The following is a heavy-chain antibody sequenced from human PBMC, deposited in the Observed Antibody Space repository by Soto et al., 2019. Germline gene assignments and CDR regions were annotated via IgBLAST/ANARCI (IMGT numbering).Heavy chain of an antibody. CDR2: LSGGGDAT. J-gene: IGHJ2*01. D-gene: IGHD2-2*01. CDR1: GFTFINYA. Sequence: EVQLLESGGGLVQPGGSLRLSCAGSGFTFINYAMNWVRQAPGKGLEWVSSLSGGGDATFFADSVRGRFTISRDNSQKTVTLQMSGLGVDDTAVYYCARKILGSTSRPNYWYFEPWGRGTLVTFSS. V-gene: IGHV3-23*01. CDR3: ARKILGSTSRPNYWYFEP.